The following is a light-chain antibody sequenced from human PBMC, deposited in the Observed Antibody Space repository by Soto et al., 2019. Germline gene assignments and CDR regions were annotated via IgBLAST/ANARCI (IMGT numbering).Light chain of an antibody. J-gene: IGLJ1*01. CDR3: NSYTSASTYV. V-gene: IGLV2-14*03. CDR2: DVT. CDR1: GSDIGSYNY. Sequence: QSVLTQPASVSGSPGQSITISRTGTGSDIGSYNYVSWYQHHPGKVPKFIIYDVTNRPSGVSDRFSGSKSGNTASLTISGLQAEDEADYYCNSYTSASTYVFGTGTQLTVL.